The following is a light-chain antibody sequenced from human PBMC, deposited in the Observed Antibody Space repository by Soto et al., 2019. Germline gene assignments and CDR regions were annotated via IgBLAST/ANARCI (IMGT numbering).Light chain of an antibody. CDR3: MQGVHWPYT. CDR1: QILVYSDGNIY. CDR2: MVA. V-gene: IGKV2-30*01. Sequence: DVVMTQSPLSLPVTLGQPASISCRSSQILVYSDGNIYLNWFKQRPGQSPRRLIYMVANRDSGVPDRFSGSGSGTDFTLKISRVEAEDVGIYYCMQGVHWPYTFGQGTRLEIK. J-gene: IGKJ2*01.